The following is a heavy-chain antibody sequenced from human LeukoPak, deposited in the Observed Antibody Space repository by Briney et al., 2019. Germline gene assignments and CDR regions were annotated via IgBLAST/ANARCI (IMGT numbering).Heavy chain of an antibody. CDR3: ARRGRIAAAGYFGY. Sequence: SGALSLTCAVYGGSFSGYYWSWIRQPPGKGLEWIGEINHSGSTNYNPSLKSRVTISVDTSKNQFSLKLSSVTAADTAVYYCARRGRIAAAGYFGYWGQGTLVTVSS. CDR2: INHSGST. V-gene: IGHV4-34*01. J-gene: IGHJ4*02. D-gene: IGHD6-13*01. CDR1: GGSFSGYY.